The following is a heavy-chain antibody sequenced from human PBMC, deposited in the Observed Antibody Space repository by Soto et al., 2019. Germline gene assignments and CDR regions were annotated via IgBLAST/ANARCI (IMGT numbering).Heavy chain of an antibody. CDR3: ASSYGSGYRAFDY. Sequence: QVQLVQSGAEVKKPGSSVKVSCKASGDTFSFYSINWVRQAPGLALEWMGRINPILRMSNYAQRFQGRVTMTADKSTSTAYMELSSLRSEDTAMYYCASSYGSGYRAFDYWGQGALVTVSS. CDR1: GDTFSFYS. D-gene: IGHD3-10*01. V-gene: IGHV1-69*02. CDR2: INPILRMS. J-gene: IGHJ4*02.